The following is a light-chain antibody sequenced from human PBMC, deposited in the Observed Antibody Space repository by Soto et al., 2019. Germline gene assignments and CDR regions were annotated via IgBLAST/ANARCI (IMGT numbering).Light chain of an antibody. CDR3: SSYTSSGTLV. Sequence: QSVLTPPASASGSPGQSIIISCTGASSDVGGYDYVSWYQQPPGKAPKLMIYDVSNWPSGVSNRFSGSKSGNTASLTISGLQAQDEADYYCSSYTSSGTLVFGTGTKVTVL. CDR2: DVS. V-gene: IGLV2-14*01. CDR1: SSDVGGYDY. J-gene: IGLJ1*01.